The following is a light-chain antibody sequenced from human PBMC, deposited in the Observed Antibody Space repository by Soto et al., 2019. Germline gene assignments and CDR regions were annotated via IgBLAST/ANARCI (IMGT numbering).Light chain of an antibody. CDR3: QQSYSTLT. CDR1: QSISSY. Sequence: DIQMTQSPSSLSASVGDRVTITCRASQSISSYLNWYQQKPGKAPKLLIYAASSLQSGVPSRFSGSGSGTDFTLTISSLQPEDFATDYCQQSYSTLTFGGGTRVDIK. J-gene: IGKJ4*01. CDR2: AAS. V-gene: IGKV1-39*01.